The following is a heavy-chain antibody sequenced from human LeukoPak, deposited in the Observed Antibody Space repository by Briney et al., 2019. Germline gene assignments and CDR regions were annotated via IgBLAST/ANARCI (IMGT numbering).Heavy chain of an antibody. CDR3: ARDRGIIVANPPFDY. D-gene: IGHD5-12*01. CDR1: GFTFSSKY. CDR2: ISSSGSTK. Sequence: PGGSLRLSCAASGFTFSSKYMSWVRQAPGKGVEGGSYISSSGSTKYYADSVKGGFTISRDNAKNSLYLQMNSLRAEDTAVYYCARDRGIIVANPPFDYWGQGTLVTVSS. V-gene: IGHV3-11*01. J-gene: IGHJ4*02.